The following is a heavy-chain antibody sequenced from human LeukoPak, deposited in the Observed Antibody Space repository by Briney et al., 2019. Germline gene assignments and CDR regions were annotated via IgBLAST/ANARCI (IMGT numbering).Heavy chain of an antibody. Sequence: SETLSLTCTVSGGSISSGSYCWSWIRQPAGKGLEWIGHIYTSGNTNYNPSLKSRVTISVDTSKNQFSLKLSSVTAADTAVYYCARLPRITMVRGVDYWGQGTLVTVSS. CDR2: IYTSGNT. V-gene: IGHV4-61*09. CDR1: GGSISSGSYC. CDR3: ARLPRITMVRGVDY. J-gene: IGHJ4*02. D-gene: IGHD3-10*01.